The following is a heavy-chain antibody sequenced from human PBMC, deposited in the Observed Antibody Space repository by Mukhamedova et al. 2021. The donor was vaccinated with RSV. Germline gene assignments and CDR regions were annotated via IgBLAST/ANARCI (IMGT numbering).Heavy chain of an antibody. J-gene: IGHJ4*02. Sequence: EYAASVKGRFTISRDDSKSIAYLQMNSLKTEDTAAYYCYIDYYDSSGYYPWYFDYWGQGTLVTVSS. V-gene: IGHV3-49*02. D-gene: IGHD3-22*01. CDR3: YIDYYDSSGYYPWYFDY.